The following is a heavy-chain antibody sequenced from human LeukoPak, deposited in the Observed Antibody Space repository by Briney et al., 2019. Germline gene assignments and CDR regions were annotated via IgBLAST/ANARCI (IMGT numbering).Heavy chain of an antibody. CDR1: GGSISSGGYY. D-gene: IGHD3-3*01. J-gene: IGHJ4*02. Sequence: PSETLSLTCTVSGGSISSGGYYWGWIRQPPGKGLEWIGSIYSSGSTYYNPSLKSRVTISVDTSKNQFSLKLSSVTAADTAVYYCATNEWSGYYFEYWGQGTLVPVSS. CDR2: IYSSGST. CDR3: ATNEWSGYYFEY. V-gene: IGHV4-39*01.